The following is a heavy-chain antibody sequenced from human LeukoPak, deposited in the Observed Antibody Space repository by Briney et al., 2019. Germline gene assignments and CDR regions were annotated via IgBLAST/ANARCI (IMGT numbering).Heavy chain of an antibody. CDR1: GGTFSSYA. J-gene: IGHJ3*02. CDR2: IIPIFGTA. D-gene: IGHD3-9*01. V-gene: IGHV1-69*13. Sequence: GASVKVSCKASGGTFSSYAISWVRQAPGQGLEWMGGIIPIFGTANYAQKFQGRVTITADESTSTAYMELSSPRSEDTAVYYCASHYDILTGAQRSNDAFDIWGQGTMVTVSS. CDR3: ASHYDILTGAQRSNDAFDI.